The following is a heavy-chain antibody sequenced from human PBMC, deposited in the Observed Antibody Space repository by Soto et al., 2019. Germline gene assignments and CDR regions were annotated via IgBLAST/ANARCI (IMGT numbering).Heavy chain of an antibody. Sequence: PVGSLRLSCAASGFTFSSYGMHWVRQAPGKGLEWVAVISYDGSNKYYADSVKGRFTISRDNSKNTLYLQMNSLRAEDTAVYYCAKDMYGDYAMYYYGMDVWGQGTTVTLSS. CDR3: AKDMYGDYAMYYYGMDV. CDR2: ISYDGSNK. D-gene: IGHD4-17*01. CDR1: GFTFSSYG. V-gene: IGHV3-30*18. J-gene: IGHJ6*02.